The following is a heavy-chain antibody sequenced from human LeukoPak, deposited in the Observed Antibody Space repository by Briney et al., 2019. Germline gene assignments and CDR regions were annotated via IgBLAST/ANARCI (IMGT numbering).Heavy chain of an antibody. D-gene: IGHD2-2*01. Sequence: GGSLRLSCAVSGFTFNNAWISWVRQAPGKGLEWVGRINYKTSGGTADYAAPVKGRFTISRDDSEDTLYLQMNSLQTEDSAVYYCAKEGYCSGTNCYGAFDYWGQGTLVTVSS. CDR3: AKEGYCSGTNCYGAFDY. V-gene: IGHV3-15*01. J-gene: IGHJ4*02. CDR1: GFTFNNAW. CDR2: INYKTSGGTA.